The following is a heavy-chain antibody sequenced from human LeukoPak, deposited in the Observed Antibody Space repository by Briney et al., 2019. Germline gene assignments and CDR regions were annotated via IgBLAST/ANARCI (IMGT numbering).Heavy chain of an antibody. Sequence: SETLSLTCTVSGGSISSYYWGWIRQPPGKGLEWIGYIYYSGSTNYNPSLKSRVTISVDTSKNQFSLKLSSVTAADTAVYYCARARTVGHPLDYWGQGTLVTVSS. CDR1: GGSISSYY. CDR2: IYYSGST. CDR3: ARARTVGHPLDY. J-gene: IGHJ4*02. V-gene: IGHV4-59*01. D-gene: IGHD4-17*01.